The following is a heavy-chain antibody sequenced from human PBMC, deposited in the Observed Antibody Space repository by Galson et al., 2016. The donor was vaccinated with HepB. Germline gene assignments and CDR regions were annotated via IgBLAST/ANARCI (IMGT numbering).Heavy chain of an antibody. Sequence: SETLSLTCAVSGESFSGSYWNWIRQSPGKGLEWIGEVGQTGNTHYNPSLKSRVTISLDTSKNQFSLRLSSVTAADTAVYYCARGIRRGLTIFGVVTLFDPWGQGTLVTVSS. CDR2: VGQTGNT. J-gene: IGHJ5*02. V-gene: IGHV4-34*01. D-gene: IGHD3-3*01. CDR1: GESFSGSY. CDR3: ARGIRRGLTIFGVVTLFDP.